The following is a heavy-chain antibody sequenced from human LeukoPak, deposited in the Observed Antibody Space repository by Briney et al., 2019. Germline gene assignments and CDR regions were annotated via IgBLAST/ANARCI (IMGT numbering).Heavy chain of an antibody. Sequence: GGSLRLSCAASGFTFSSYAMSWVRQAPGKGLEWVSAISGSGGSTYYADSVKGRFTISRDNSKNTLYLQMNSLRAEDTAVYYCANPPSSGWYYYGMDVWGQGTTVTVSS. CDR1: GFTFSSYA. CDR3: ANPPSSGWYYYGMDV. CDR2: ISGSGGST. J-gene: IGHJ6*02. V-gene: IGHV3-23*01. D-gene: IGHD6-19*01.